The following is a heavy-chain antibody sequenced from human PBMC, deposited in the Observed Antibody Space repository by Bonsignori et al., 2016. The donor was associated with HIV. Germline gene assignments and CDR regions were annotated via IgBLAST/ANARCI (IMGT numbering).Heavy chain of an antibody. Sequence: SETLSLTCAVYVGPSVVTTGAGSAQPPREGGWSGLGKVNHSGSTNYNPSLKSRVTISVDTSKNQFSLKLSSVTAADTAVYYCARGDGYSSGWLVYWGQGTLVTVSS. V-gene: IGHV4-34*01. CDR3: ARGDGYSSGWLVY. D-gene: IGHD6-19*01. J-gene: IGHJ4*02. CDR2: VNHSGST. CDR1: VGPSVVTT.